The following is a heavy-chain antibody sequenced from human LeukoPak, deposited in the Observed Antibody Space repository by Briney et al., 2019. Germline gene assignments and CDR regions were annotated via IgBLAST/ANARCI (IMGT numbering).Heavy chain of an antibody. J-gene: IGHJ4*02. V-gene: IGHV4-59*12. Sequence: SETLSLTCTVSGGSISSYYWSWIRQTPGKGLEWIGYIYHSGSTYYNPSLKSRVTISVDRSKSQFSLKLSSVTAADTAAYYCARAPIAAAVDYWGQGTLVTVSS. D-gene: IGHD6-13*01. CDR1: GGSISSYY. CDR3: ARAPIAAAVDY. CDR2: IYHSGST.